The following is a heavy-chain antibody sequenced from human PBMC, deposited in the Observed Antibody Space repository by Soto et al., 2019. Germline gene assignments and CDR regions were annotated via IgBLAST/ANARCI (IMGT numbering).Heavy chain of an antibody. V-gene: IGHV1-18*01. J-gene: IGHJ3*02. D-gene: IGHD6-19*01. CDR3: ARDIAVAGTNAFDI. CDR1: GYTSTSYG. CDR2: ISAYNGNT. Sequence: ASVKVSCKASGYTSTSYGISWVRQAPGQGLEWMGWISAYNGNTNYAQKLQGRVTMTTDTSTSTAYMELRSLRSDDTAVYYCARDIAVAGTNAFDIWGQGTMVTVSS.